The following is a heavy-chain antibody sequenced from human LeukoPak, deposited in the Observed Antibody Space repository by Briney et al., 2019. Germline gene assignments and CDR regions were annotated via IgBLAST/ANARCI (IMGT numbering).Heavy chain of an antibody. D-gene: IGHD6-19*01. Sequence: ASVKVSCKASGYTFTSHGISWVRQAPGQGLEWMGWISAYNGNTNYAQKLQGRVTMTTDTSTSTAYMELRSLRSDDTAVYYCARYSSGWYHFDSWGQGTPVTVSS. CDR2: ISAYNGNT. J-gene: IGHJ4*02. V-gene: IGHV1-18*01. CDR3: ARYSSGWYHFDS. CDR1: GYTFTSHG.